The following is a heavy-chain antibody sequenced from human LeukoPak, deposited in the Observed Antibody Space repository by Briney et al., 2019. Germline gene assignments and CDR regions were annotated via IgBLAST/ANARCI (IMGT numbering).Heavy chain of an antibody. Sequence: GGSLRLSCAASGLTFSRNWMHWVRHGPGKGLVWVSRINGDGSGTNYADSVKGRFTISTDNAKNTLFLQMNSLRAKDTAVYYCARASSGWSIDYWGQGTLVTVSS. CDR1: GLTFSRNW. V-gene: IGHV3-74*01. J-gene: IGHJ4*02. D-gene: IGHD6-19*01. CDR3: ARASSGWSIDY. CDR2: INGDGSGT.